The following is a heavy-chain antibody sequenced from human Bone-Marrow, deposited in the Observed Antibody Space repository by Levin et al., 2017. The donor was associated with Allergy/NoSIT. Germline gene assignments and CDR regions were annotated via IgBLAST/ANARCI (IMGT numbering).Heavy chain of an antibody. J-gene: IGHJ4*02. CDR2: ISGSGGKT. V-gene: IGHV3-23*01. CDR1: GFTYSTYA. D-gene: IGHD1-26*01. CDR3: AKDYSGTYAGFNY. Sequence: GESLKISCAASGFTYSTYAMSWVRQAPGKGLEWVSGISGSGGKTFYADAVKGRFTISRDYSSKILYLHMSRLRAEDTAVYYCAKDYSGTYAGFNYWGQGTLVAVSS.